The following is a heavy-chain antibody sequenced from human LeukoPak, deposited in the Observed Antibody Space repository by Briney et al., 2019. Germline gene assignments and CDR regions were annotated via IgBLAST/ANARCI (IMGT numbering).Heavy chain of an antibody. Sequence: GGSLRLSCAASGFTVSSTYMTWVRQAPGKGLEWVSFIYSDNTHYSDSVKGRFTISRDNSKNTLYLQMNSLRVEDTAVYYCARRAGAYSHPYDYWGQGTLVTVSS. CDR2: IYSDNT. V-gene: IGHV3-53*01. CDR1: GFTVSSTY. D-gene: IGHD4/OR15-4a*01. J-gene: IGHJ4*02. CDR3: ARRAGAYSHPYDY.